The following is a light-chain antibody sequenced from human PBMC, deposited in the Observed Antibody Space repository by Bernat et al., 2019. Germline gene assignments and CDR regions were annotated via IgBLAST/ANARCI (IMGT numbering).Light chain of an antibody. V-gene: IGLV2-23*03. J-gene: IGLJ1*01. Sequence: QSALTQPASVSGSPGQSITISCTGTSSDVGNYNLVSWYQQHPGKAPKPMIYEGSKRPSGVSNRFSGSKSGNTASLTISGLQAEDEADYYCCSYAGSSTFSYVFGTGTKVTVL. CDR3: CSYAGSSTFSYV. CDR1: SSDVGNYNL. CDR2: EGS.